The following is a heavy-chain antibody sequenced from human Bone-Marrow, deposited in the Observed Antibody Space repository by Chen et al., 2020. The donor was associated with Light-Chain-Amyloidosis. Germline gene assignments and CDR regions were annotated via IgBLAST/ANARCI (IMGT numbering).Heavy chain of an antibody. D-gene: IGHD2-8*02. CDR1: GFTFSEYS. Sequence: EVRLVESGGGLVQPGRSLRLSCTASGFTFSEYSLTWFRQAPGKGLEWVAFIRSKTYDEATDYAASVRGRFTISRDDSKGIAYLQMNSLKTEDTAVYYCTRDHLAYWAFDSWGQGTRVTVSS. CDR2: IRSKTYDEAT. J-gene: IGHJ4*02. V-gene: IGHV3-49*03. CDR3: TRDHLAYWAFDS.